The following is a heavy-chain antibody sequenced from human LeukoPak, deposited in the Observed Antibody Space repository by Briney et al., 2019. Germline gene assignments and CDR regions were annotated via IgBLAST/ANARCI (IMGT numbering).Heavy chain of an antibody. CDR1: GFTFSSYA. D-gene: IGHD6-13*01. CDR2: ISGSGGST. V-gene: IGHV3-23*01. Sequence: PGGSLRLSCAASGFTFSSYAMSWVRQAPGKGLEWVSAISGSGGSTYYADSVKARVTISSDNSKNPLYLQMNSLRAEDTAVYYCAKEYSSSWYWSEYFQHWGQGTLVTVSS. CDR3: AKEYSSSWYWSEYFQH. J-gene: IGHJ1*01.